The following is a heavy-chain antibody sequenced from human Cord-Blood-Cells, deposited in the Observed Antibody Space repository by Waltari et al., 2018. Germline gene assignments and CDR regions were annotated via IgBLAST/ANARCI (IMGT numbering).Heavy chain of an antibody. V-gene: IGHV3-33*01. J-gene: IGHJ4*02. D-gene: IGHD5-12*01. CDR3: ARVQASGHDLILGNY. CDR1: GFTFSSYG. CDR2: IWYDGSNK. Sequence: QVQLVESGGGVVQPGRSLRLSCAASGFTFSSYGMHWVRQAPGKGLEWVAVIWYDGSNKYYADSVKGRITISRDNSKNTLYLQMNSLRAEDTAVYYCARVQASGHDLILGNYWGQGTLVTVSS.